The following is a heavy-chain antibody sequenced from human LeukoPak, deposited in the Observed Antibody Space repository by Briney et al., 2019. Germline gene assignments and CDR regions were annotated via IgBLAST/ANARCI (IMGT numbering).Heavy chain of an antibody. CDR1: GGSISSYY. D-gene: IGHD3-22*01. CDR3: ARHSYYDSSGTDAFDI. CDR2: IYYRGST. V-gene: IGHV4-59*08. J-gene: IGHJ3*02. Sequence: SETLSLTCTVSGGSISSYYWSWLRQPPGKGMEGIGYIYYRGSTNYNPSLKSRVTISVDTSKTQFSLNLSSVTAADTAVYYCARHSYYDSSGTDAFDIWGQGTMVTVSS.